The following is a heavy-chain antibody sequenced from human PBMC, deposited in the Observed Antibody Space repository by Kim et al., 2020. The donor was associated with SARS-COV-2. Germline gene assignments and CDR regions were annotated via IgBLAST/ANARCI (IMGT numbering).Heavy chain of an antibody. J-gene: IGHJ4*02. D-gene: IGHD3-10*01. V-gene: IGHV3-23*01. CDR3: AKLRGLYYYGSGSYLDY. Sequence: VKGRFTISRDNSKNTLYLQMNSLRAEDTAVYYCAKLRGLYYYGSGSYLDYWGQGTLVTVSS.